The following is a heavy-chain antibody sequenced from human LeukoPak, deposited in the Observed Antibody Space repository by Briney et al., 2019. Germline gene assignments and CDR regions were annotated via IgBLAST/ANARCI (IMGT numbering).Heavy chain of an antibody. CDR3: AKDLNLGYGYYGSGDFDY. Sequence: GGSLRLSCAASGFTFSSYAMHWVRQAPGKGLEWVAVISYDGSNKYYADSVKGRFTISRDNSKNTLYLQMNSLRAEDTAVYYCAKDLNLGYGYYGSGDFDYWGQGTLVTVSS. CDR1: GFTFSSYA. D-gene: IGHD3-10*01. J-gene: IGHJ4*02. V-gene: IGHV3-30*04. CDR2: ISYDGSNK.